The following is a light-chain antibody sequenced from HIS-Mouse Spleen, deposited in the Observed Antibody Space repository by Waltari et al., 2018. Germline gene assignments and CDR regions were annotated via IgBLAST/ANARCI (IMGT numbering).Light chain of an antibody. CDR1: SSDVGSYNL. Sequence: QSALTQPASVSGSPGQSITISCTGTSSDVGSYNLFSWYQQHPGKAPKPMIYEGSKRPSGVSNRFSGSKSGNTASLTISGLQAEDEADYYCCSYAGSSTFVVFGGGTKLTVL. CDR2: EGS. V-gene: IGLV2-23*01. J-gene: IGLJ2*01. CDR3: CSYAGSSTFVV.